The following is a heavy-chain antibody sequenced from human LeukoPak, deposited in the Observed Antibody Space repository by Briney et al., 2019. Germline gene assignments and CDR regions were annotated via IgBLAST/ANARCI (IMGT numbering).Heavy chain of an antibody. V-gene: IGHV3-21*01. D-gene: IGHD6-13*01. J-gene: IGHJ4*02. CDR3: ARGSSSWDFDY. CDR1: AFTFSSYS. Sequence: GGSLILSCAASAFTFSSYSMNCVRQAPGEGLEWVSSISSSSSYIYYADSVKGRFTISRDNAKNSLYLQMNSLRAEDTAVYYCARGSSSWDFDYWGQGTLVTVSS. CDR2: ISSSSSYI.